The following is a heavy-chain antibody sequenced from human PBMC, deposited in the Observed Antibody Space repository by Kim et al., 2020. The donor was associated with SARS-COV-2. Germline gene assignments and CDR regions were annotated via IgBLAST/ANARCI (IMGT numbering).Heavy chain of an antibody. CDR3: ARDRNFDPDYGMGV. D-gene: IGHD3-9*01. CDR1: GGSISSGGYS. V-gene: IGHV4-30-2*01. Sequence: SETLSLTCAVSGGSISSGGYSWSWIRQPPGKGLEWIGYIYYSGSTYYNPSLKSRVTISVDRSKNQFSLKLSSVTAADTAVYYCARDRNFDPDYGMGVWGHRTTVTVSS. CDR2: IYYSGST. J-gene: IGHJ6*02.